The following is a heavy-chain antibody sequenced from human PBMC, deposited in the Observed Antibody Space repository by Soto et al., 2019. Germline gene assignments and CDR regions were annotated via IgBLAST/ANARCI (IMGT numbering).Heavy chain of an antibody. CDR3: ARGAPSLLTPYYYYYMDV. J-gene: IGHJ6*03. CDR2: ISAYNGNT. V-gene: IGHV1-18*01. Sequence: GASVKVSCKASGYTFTSYAMHWVRQAPGQGLEWMGWISAYNGNTNYAQKLQGRVTMTTDTSTSTAYMELRSLRSDDTAVYYCARGAPSLLTPYYYYYMDVWGKGTTVTVSS. D-gene: IGHD3-9*01. CDR1: GYTFTSYA.